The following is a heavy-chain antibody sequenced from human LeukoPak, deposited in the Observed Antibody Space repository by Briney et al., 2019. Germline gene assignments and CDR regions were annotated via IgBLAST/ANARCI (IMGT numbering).Heavy chain of an antibody. V-gene: IGHV4-34*01. J-gene: IGHJ4*02. CDR2: IHHSGSA. D-gene: IGHD3-10*01. Sequence: PSETLSLTCAVYGGSISGYYWSWIRQPPGKGLEWIAEIHHSGSANYNPSLKSQVTISIDTSKNQFSLKLSSVTAADTAVYYCARSDYGSGNYYWSLDYWGQGTLVTVSS. CDR3: ARSDYGSGNYYWSLDY. CDR1: GGSISGYY.